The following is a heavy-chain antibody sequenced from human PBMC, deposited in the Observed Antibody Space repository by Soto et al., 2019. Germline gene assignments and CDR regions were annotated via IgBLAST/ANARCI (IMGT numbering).Heavy chain of an antibody. CDR2: INPNSGGP. D-gene: IGHD3-3*01. Sequence: ASVKVSCKASGYTFTGYYIHWVRQAPGQRLEWMGYINPNSGGPNYAQKFQGRVTMTRDTSISTAYMELSRLRSDDTAVYFCALDYWSGDRYYYGMDVCGQGTTVTVSS. V-gene: IGHV1-2*02. CDR3: ALDYWSGDRYYYGMDV. J-gene: IGHJ6*02. CDR1: GYTFTGYY.